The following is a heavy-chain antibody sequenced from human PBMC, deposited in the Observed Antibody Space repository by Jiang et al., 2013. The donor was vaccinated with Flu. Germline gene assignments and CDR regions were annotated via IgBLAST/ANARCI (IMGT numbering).Heavy chain of an antibody. D-gene: IGHD2-15*01. CDR1: GFTFSSYW. CDR2: INTDGSIT. V-gene: IGHV3-74*01. Sequence: VQLVESGGGLVQPGGSLRVSCAASGFTFSSYWMHWVRQVPGKGLVWVSRINTDGSITTYADSVRGRFTISRDNAKNTLYLQMNSLRAEDTAVYFCSRDTMGYCNSSSCFSWPSDVWGQGTTVTVSS. J-gene: IGHJ6*02. CDR3: SRDTMGYCNSSSCFSWPSDV.